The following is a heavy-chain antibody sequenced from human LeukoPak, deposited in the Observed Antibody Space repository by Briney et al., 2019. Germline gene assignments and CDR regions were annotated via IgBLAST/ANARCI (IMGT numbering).Heavy chain of an antibody. CDR1: GGSISNYY. Sequence: PSESLSLTCTVSGGSISNYYLSWIRQSPEKGLEWMGYIYDSGSTNYNPSLKSRVTTSVDTSKNQFSLKLSSVTAADTAVYYCARLDAAAGRYLQFFYWGQGTLVTVSS. V-gene: IGHV4-59*08. CDR3: ARLDAAAGRYLQFFY. CDR2: IYDSGST. D-gene: IGHD5-24*01. J-gene: IGHJ4*02.